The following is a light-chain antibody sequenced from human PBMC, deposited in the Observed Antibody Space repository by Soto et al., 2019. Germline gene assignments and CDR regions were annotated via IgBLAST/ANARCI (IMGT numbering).Light chain of an antibody. CDR3: QQYNSYPYV. CDR1: QNIFRW. CDR2: KAS. V-gene: IGKV1-5*03. J-gene: IGKJ2*01. Sequence: DIQMTQSPSTLSASVGDRVTITCRASQNIFRWLAWYQQRPGTAPKLLIYKASSLESGVPSRFSASGSGTEFTLTITSLQSDDFATYYCQQYNSYPYVFGTGTKVDIK.